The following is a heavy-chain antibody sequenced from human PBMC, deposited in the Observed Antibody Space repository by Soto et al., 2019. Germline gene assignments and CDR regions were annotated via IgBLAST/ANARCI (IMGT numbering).Heavy chain of an antibody. CDR3: ARIDCTGGSCRPYAYYDMDV. CDR1: GFTFNTYG. Sequence: GGSLRLSCAASGFTFNTYGMHWVRQAPGRGLEWVAVIWYDGSIKYYADSVKGRFTISRDNSKNMLYLQMNSLRAEDTAVYYCARIDCTGGSCRPYAYYDMDVWGQGTTVTVSS. V-gene: IGHV3-33*01. CDR2: IWYDGSIK. D-gene: IGHD2-15*01. J-gene: IGHJ6*02.